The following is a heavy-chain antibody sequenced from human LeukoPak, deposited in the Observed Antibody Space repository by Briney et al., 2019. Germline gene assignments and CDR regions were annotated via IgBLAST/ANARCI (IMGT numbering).Heavy chain of an antibody. CDR2: ISHSGST. V-gene: IGHV4-34*01. CDR3: ARRPYYYGRGVFWFDP. CDR1: GGSFSGYY. J-gene: IGHJ5*02. Sequence: SETLSLTCAVYGGSFSGYYWSWIRQPPGKGLEWIGEISHSGSTNYNPSLKSRVTISVDTSKNQFSLKLSSVTAADTAVYYCARRPYYYGRGVFWFDPWGQGTLVTVSS. D-gene: IGHD3-10*02.